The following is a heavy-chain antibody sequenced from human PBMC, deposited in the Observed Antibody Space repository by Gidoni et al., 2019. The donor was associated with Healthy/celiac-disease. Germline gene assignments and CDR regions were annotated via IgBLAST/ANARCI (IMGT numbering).Heavy chain of an antibody. CDR2: IKSKTDGGTT. V-gene: IGHV3-15*01. Sequence: EVQLVESGGGLVKPGGSLRLSCAASGFTFSNAWMSWVRQAPGKGLEWVGRIKSKTDGGTTDYAAPVKGRFTISRDDSKNTLYLQMNSLKTEDTAVYYCTTDLDGGYDNPSDFDYWGQGTLVTVSS. J-gene: IGHJ4*02. CDR3: TTDLDGGYDNPSDFDY. CDR1: GFTFSNAW. D-gene: IGHD5-12*01.